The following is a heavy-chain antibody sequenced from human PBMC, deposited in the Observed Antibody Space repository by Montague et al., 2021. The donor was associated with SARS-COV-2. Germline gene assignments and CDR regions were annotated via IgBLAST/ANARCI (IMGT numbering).Heavy chain of an antibody. CDR1: GFTFDDYG. D-gene: IGHD6-13*01. J-gene: IGHJ4*02. V-gene: IGHV3-20*04. Sequence: SLRLSCAASGFTFDDYGMNWVRQAPGKGLEWVSGINWNGGSTGYADSVKGRFTISRDNAKNSLYLQMNSLRAEDTALYYCARDSSSWRIQGFFGYWGRGTPVPVSS. CDR2: INWNGGST. CDR3: ARDSSSWRIQGFFGY.